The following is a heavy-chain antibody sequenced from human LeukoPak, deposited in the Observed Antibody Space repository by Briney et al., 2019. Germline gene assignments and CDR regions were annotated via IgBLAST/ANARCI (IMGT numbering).Heavy chain of an antibody. CDR2: IYSGGST. Sequence: GGSLRLSCAASGFTFSIYAMSWVRQAPGKGLEWVSVIYSGGSTYYADSVKGRFTISRDNSKNTLYLQMNSLRAEDTAVYYCARAPYYYDSSGYYYDYWGQGTLVTVSS. CDR1: GFTFSIYA. J-gene: IGHJ4*02. CDR3: ARAPYYYDSSGYYYDY. V-gene: IGHV3-53*01. D-gene: IGHD3-22*01.